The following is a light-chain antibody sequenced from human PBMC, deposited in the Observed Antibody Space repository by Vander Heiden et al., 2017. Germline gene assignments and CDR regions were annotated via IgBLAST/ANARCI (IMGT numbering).Light chain of an antibody. V-gene: IGKV4-1*01. Sequence: DIVMTQSPDSLAVSLGERATINCKSSQSVLYSSNNKYYLAWYQQKPGQPPNLLIYWASTRESGVPDRFSGSGSGTDFTLTISSLQAEDVAVYYCQQYYATPPTFGQGTKVEIK. CDR3: QQYYATPPT. J-gene: IGKJ1*01. CDR2: WAS. CDR1: QSVLYSSNNKYY.